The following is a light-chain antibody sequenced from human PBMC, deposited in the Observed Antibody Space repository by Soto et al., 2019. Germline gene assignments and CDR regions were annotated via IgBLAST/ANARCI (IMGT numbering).Light chain of an antibody. V-gene: IGKV1-33*01. CDR1: QDISNY. J-gene: IGKJ5*01. Sequence: DIQMTQSPSSLSASVGDRVTITCQASQDISNYLNWYQQKPGKAPKLLIYDAYNLETGVQSRFSGSGSGTYFTLTISRLQPEDMATYYCQQYDNLPITVGQGTRLEIK. CDR3: QQYDNLPIT. CDR2: DAY.